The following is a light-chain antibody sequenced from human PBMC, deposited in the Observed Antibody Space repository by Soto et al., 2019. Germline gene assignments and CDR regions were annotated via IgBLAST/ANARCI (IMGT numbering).Light chain of an antibody. CDR1: KLGDKY. J-gene: IGLJ2*01. Sequence: SYELTQPPSVPVSPGQTASITCSGDKLGDKYACWYQQKPGQSPVLVIYQDNKRPSGIPERFSGSNSGHTATLTISGTQSMDEADYYCQAWDSSTAVFGGGTKLTVL. V-gene: IGLV3-1*01. CDR2: QDN. CDR3: QAWDSSTAV.